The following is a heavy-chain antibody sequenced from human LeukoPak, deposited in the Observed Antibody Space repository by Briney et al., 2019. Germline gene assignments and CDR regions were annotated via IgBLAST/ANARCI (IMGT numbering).Heavy chain of an antibody. V-gene: IGHV3-23*01. Sequence: GGSLRLSCAASGFTFSSYGMSWVRQAPGKGLEWVSAISGSGGSTYYADSVKGRFTISRDNSKNTLYLQMNSLRAEDTAVYYCAKVSVGSSWYVGFDYWGQGTLVTVSS. CDR2: ISGSGGST. D-gene: IGHD6-13*01. CDR3: AKVSVGSSWYVGFDY. CDR1: GFTFSSYG. J-gene: IGHJ4*02.